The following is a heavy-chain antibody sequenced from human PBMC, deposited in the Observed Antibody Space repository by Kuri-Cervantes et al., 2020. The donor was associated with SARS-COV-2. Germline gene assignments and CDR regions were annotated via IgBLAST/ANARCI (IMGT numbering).Heavy chain of an antibody. CDR3: AWGRGWTFDI. CDR1: GFTLTYRW. J-gene: IGHJ3*02. D-gene: IGHD3-3*01. Sequence: GESLKISCEASGFTLTYRWMAWFRQAPGKGLEWVAAIKADGGGMVYVDSAKGRFTISRDNAKNSVFLQMNSVRIEDTSLYFCAWGRGWTFDIWGRGTMVTVSS. V-gene: IGHV3-7*04. CDR2: IKADGGGM.